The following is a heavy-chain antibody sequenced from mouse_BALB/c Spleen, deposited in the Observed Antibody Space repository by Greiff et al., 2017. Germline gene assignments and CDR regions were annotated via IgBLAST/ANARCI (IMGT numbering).Heavy chain of an antibody. J-gene: IGHJ2*01. CDR3: TRRSYGYPFDY. CDR1: GFTFSNYW. Sequence: EVKLMESGGGLVQPGGSMKLSCVASGFTFSNYWMNWVRQSPEKGLEWVAEIRLKSNNYATHYAESVKGRFTISRDDSKSSVYLQMNNLRAEDTGIYYCTRRSYGYPFDYWGQGTTLTVSS. D-gene: IGHD2-2*01. CDR2: IRLKSNNYAT. V-gene: IGHV6-6*02.